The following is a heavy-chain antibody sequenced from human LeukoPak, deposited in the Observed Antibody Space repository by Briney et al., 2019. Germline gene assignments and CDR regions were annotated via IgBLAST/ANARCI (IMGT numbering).Heavy chain of an antibody. V-gene: IGHV3-23*01. CDR2: ISGSGGST. Sequence: GGSLRLSCSVSAFTFNTFDNFAMNWVRQAPGKGLEWVSSAISGSGGSTYYADSVKGRFTISRDNSKNTLYLQMNSLRPEDTAVYYCVNYDYGDFWGQGTLVTVSS. CDR3: VNYDYGDF. CDR1: AFTFNTFDNFA. J-gene: IGHJ4*02. D-gene: IGHD2-2*01.